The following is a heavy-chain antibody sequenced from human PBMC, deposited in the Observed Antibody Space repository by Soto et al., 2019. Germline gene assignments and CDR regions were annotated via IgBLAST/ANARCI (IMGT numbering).Heavy chain of an antibody. CDR1: GGSSSGWY. CDR3: ARGPTTSYYEVETDY. J-gene: IGHJ4*02. CDR2: ISSGTT. D-gene: IGHD3-22*01. V-gene: IGHV4-34*01. Sequence: QVHLQQWGAGLLKPSETLSLTCAVYGGSSSGWYWTWIRQSPVKGLEWIGEISSGTTNYNPSLKSRVTISVDTSKNQFSLKLSSVTAADTAVYYCARGPTTSYYEVETDYWGQGTLVTVSS.